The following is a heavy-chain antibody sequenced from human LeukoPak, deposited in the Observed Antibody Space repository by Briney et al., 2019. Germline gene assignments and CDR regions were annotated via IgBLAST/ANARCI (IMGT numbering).Heavy chain of an antibody. Sequence: PGGSLRLSCAASGFTFSSYAMSWVRQAPGKGLEWVSAISASGGSTYYADSVKGRFTISRDNSKNTLYLQMNSLRAEDTAVYYCAKGGGPDYDYYYAMDVWGQGTTVTVSS. J-gene: IGHJ6*02. V-gene: IGHV3-23*01. CDR2: ISASGGST. CDR1: GFTFSSYA. D-gene: IGHD3-16*01. CDR3: AKGGGPDYDYYYAMDV.